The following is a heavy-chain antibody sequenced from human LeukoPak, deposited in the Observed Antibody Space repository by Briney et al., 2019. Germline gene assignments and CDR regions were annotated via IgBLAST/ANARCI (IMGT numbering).Heavy chain of an antibody. J-gene: IGHJ5*02. CDR2: FDPEDGET. CDR3: ATDFQWLRGFDP. V-gene: IGHV1-24*01. Sequence: GASVKVSCKVSGYTLTELSMHWVRQAPGKGLEWMGGFDPEDGETIYAQKFQGRVTMTEDTSTDTAYMELSSLRSADTAVYYCATDFQWLRGFDPWGQGTLVTVSS. D-gene: IGHD5-12*01. CDR1: GYTLTELS.